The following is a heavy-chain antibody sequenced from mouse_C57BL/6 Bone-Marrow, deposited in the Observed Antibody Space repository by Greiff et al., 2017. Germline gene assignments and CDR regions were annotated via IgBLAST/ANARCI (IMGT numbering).Heavy chain of an antibody. CDR3: ARSGAQATDY. CDR1: GYTFTSYW. CDR2: IYPGSGST. J-gene: IGHJ2*01. Sequence: QVQLKQSGAELVKPGASVKMSCKASGYTFTSYWITWVKQRPGQGLEWIGDIYPGSGSTNYNEKFKSEATLTVDTSSSTAYMQLSSLTSEDSAVYYCARSGAQATDYWGQGTTLTVSS. V-gene: IGHV1-55*01. D-gene: IGHD3-2*02.